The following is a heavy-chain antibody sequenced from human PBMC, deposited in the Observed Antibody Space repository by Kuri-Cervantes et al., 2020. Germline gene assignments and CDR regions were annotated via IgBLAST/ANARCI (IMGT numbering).Heavy chain of an antibody. CDR3: ARGVRIPSYYYDSSGKFDY. J-gene: IGHJ4*02. CDR1: GGSISSYY. CDR2: INHSGST. Sequence: SETLSLTCTVSGGSISSYYWSWIRQPPGKGLEWIGEINHSGSTNYNPSLKSRVTISVDTSKNQFSLKLSSVTAADTAVYYCARGVRIPSYYYDSSGKFDYWGQGTLVTVSS. D-gene: IGHD3-22*01. V-gene: IGHV4-34*01.